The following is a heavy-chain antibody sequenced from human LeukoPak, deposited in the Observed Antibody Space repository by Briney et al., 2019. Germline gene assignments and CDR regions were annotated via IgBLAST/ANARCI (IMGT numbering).Heavy chain of an antibody. V-gene: IGHV4-59*01. J-gene: IGHJ4*02. CDR2: IYYSGST. Sequence: SETLSLTCTVSGGSISSYYWSWIRQPPGKGLEWIGYIYYSGSTNYNPSLKSRVTISVDTSKNQFSLKPSSVTAADTAVYYCAGDYGDYGYYFDYWGQGTLVTVSS. CDR3: AGDYGDYGYYFDY. CDR1: GGSISSYY. D-gene: IGHD4-17*01.